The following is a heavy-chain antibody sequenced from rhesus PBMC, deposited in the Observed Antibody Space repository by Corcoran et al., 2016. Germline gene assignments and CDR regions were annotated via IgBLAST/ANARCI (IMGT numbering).Heavy chain of an antibody. D-gene: IGHD6-25*01. CDR2: IAGSGGST. Sequence: QLQLQESGPGLVKTSETLSLTCAVSGGSISSNYWSWSRKPPGKGLEGIGRIAGSGGSTDYNPSLKSRVTISTDTSKNQFSLKLSSVTAADTAVYYCARGIAASIYDYWGQGVLVTVSS. J-gene: IGHJ4*01. V-gene: IGHV4-173*01. CDR1: GGSISSNY. CDR3: ARGIAASIYDY.